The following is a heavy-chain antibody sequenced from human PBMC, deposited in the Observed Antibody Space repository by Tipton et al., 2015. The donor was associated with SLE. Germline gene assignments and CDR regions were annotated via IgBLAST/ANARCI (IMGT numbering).Heavy chain of an antibody. CDR2: ISWNSGSI. Sequence: SLRLSCAASGFTFDDYAMHWVRQAPGKGLEWVSGISWNSGSIGYADSVKGRFTISRDKSKNTVYLQMNSLRAEDTAVYYCARDPLPTGYSYYAMDVWGQGTTVTVSS. V-gene: IGHV3-9*01. J-gene: IGHJ6*02. CDR1: GFTFDDYA. D-gene: IGHD2-8*02. CDR3: ARDPLPTGYSYYAMDV.